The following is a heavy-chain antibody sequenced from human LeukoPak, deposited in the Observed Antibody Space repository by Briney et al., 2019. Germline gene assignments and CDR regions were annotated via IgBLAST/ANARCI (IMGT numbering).Heavy chain of an antibody. Sequence: GGSLKLSCAASGFTFSNYWMTWVRQAPGKGLEWVANIKHDGSEDYYLDSVKGRFTISRDNAKNSLYLQMNSLRAEDTAVYYCARSPGDYYDSSGYSDYWGQGTLVTVSS. CDR3: ARSPGDYYDSSGYSDY. D-gene: IGHD3-22*01. CDR1: GFTFSNYW. CDR2: IKHDGSED. J-gene: IGHJ4*02. V-gene: IGHV3-7*01.